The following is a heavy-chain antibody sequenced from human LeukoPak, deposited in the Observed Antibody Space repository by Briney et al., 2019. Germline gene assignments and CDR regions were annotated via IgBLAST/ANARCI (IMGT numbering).Heavy chain of an antibody. J-gene: IGHJ5*02. Sequence: PGGSLRLSCAASGFTFSIYAMSWVRQAPGKGLEWVSAISASGGTTYYADSVKGRFTISRDNSKNTLYLQTSSVRAEDTAVYYCAREPREYCSSTSCPNRIDAWGQGTLVTVSS. CDR1: GFTFSIYA. V-gene: IGHV3-23*01. CDR2: ISASGGTT. CDR3: AREPREYCSSTSCPNRIDA. D-gene: IGHD2-2*01.